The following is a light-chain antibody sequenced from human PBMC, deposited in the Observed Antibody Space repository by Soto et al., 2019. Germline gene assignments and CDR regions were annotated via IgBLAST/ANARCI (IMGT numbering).Light chain of an antibody. CDR1: QSISSY. Sequence: DTQVTQSPSSLSASVGDRVTITCRASQSISSYLNWYQQKPGKAPKLLIYAASSLQSGVPSRFSGSGSGTDFTLTISSLQHEDFGTYYCQQSYSTLALNVGGGTKVDIK. CDR3: QQSYSTLALN. CDR2: AAS. V-gene: IGKV1-39*01. J-gene: IGKJ4*01.